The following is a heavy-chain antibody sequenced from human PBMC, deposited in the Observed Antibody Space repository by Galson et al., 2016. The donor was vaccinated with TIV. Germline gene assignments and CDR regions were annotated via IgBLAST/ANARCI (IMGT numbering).Heavy chain of an antibody. D-gene: IGHD3-10*01. V-gene: IGHV1-69*06. CDR3: ARDSVSFGSWSYYPSSFDY. J-gene: IGHJ4*02. CDR2: IIPIFDTT. CDR1: GATFSRYA. Sequence: SVKVSCKASGATFSRYAFNWVRQAPGQGLEWMGRIIPIFDTTNYAQNFQGRVTIIADKSTNTVYMEVSRLRSDDTAVYYCARDSVSFGSWSYYPSSFDYWGQGTLVTVSS.